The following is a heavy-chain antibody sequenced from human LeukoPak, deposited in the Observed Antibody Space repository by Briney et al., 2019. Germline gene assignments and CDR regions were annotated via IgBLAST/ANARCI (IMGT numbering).Heavy chain of an antibody. J-gene: IGHJ6*03. CDR2: ISGSSSYI. D-gene: IGHD2-15*01. CDR3: ARDHELYCSGGSCSRMDV. CDR1: GFSFSHYN. V-gene: IGHV3-21*01. Sequence: TGGSLRLSCAASGFSFSHYNMNWVRQAPGKGLEWVSSISGSSSYIYYADSVKGRFTISRDNARNSLYLQMNSLRAEDTAVYYCARDHELYCSGGSCSRMDVWGKGTTVTISS.